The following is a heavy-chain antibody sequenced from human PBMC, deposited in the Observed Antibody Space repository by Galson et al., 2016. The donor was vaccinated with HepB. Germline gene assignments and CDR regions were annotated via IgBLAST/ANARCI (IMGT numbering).Heavy chain of an antibody. Sequence: TLSLTCGVYGGSFSGYHWSWIRLNPGKGLEWIGDINQGGTTDYNPSLRSRVTISVDTSKNHFSLNLTSVTAADTAIYYCARGRSASWQRGTTRYYFDYWGKGLLVTVSS. J-gene: IGHJ4*02. V-gene: IGHV4-34*01. CDR3: ARGRSASWQRGTTRYYFDY. CDR2: INQGGTT. CDR1: GGSFSGYH. D-gene: IGHD1/OR15-1a*01.